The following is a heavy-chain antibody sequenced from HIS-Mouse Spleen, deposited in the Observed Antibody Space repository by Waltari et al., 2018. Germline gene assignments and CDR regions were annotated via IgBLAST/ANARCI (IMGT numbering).Heavy chain of an antibody. J-gene: IGHJ4*02. V-gene: IGHV3-30*18. Sequence: QAQLVASGGGVVQPGRSRSLSCAASGYTFSSYGMHWVRQAPGKGREWVAVISYDGSNKYYADSVKGRFTISRDNSKNTLYLQMNSLRAEDTAVYYCAKDKHHAFDYWGQGTLVTVSS. CDR1: GYTFSSYG. CDR2: ISYDGSNK. CDR3: AKDKHHAFDY.